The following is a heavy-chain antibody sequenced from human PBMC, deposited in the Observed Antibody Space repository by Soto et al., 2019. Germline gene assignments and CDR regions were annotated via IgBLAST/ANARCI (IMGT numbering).Heavy chain of an antibody. CDR1: GYTFTSYY. D-gene: IGHD5-18*01. J-gene: IGHJ4*02. V-gene: IGHV1-46*01. Sequence: RASVKVSCKASGYTFTSYYMHWVRQAPGQGLEWMGIINPSGGSTSYAQKFQGRVTMTRDTSTSTVYMELSSLRSDDTAVYYCARSAVSGYSYGLTGYWGQGTLVTVSS. CDR2: INPSGGST. CDR3: ARSAVSGYSYGLTGY.